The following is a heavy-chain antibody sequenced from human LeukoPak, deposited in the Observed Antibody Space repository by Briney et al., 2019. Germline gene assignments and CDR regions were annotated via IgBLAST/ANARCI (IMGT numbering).Heavy chain of an antibody. CDR1: GGSFSGYY. V-gene: IGHV4-34*01. Sequence: SETLSLTCAVYGGSFSGYYWSWIRQPPGKGLEWIGEINHSGSTNYNPSLESRVTISVDTSKNQFSLKLSSVTAADTAVYYCASGSSGYYYRCWGQGTLVTVSS. CDR3: ASGSSGYYYRC. D-gene: IGHD3-22*01. J-gene: IGHJ4*02. CDR2: INHSGST.